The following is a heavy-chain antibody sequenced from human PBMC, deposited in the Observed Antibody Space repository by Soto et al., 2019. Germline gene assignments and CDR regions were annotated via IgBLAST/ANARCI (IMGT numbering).Heavy chain of an antibody. Sequence: GGSLRLSCAASGFTFSSYSMNWVRQAPGKGLEWVSSISSSSSYIYYADSVKGRFTISRDNAKNSLYLQMNSLRAEDTAVYYCARVGGTAFSEYSSSSYYYYYMDVWGKGTTVTVSS. CDR1: GFTFSSYS. J-gene: IGHJ6*03. V-gene: IGHV3-21*01. CDR2: ISSSSSYI. CDR3: ARVGGTAFSEYSSSSYYYYYMDV. D-gene: IGHD6-6*01.